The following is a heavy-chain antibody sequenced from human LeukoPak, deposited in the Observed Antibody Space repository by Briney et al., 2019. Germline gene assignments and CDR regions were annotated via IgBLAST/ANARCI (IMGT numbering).Heavy chain of an antibody. V-gene: IGHV3-7*01. Sequence: GGSLRLSCAASGFTFSNYWMSWVHQAPGKGLEWVANIKQDGSEKYYVDSVKGRFTISRDNAKNSLYLQMNSLRAEDTAVYYCARARTRYSGSYGGAFDIWGQGTMVTVSS. CDR3: ARARTRYSGSYGGAFDI. J-gene: IGHJ3*02. CDR2: IKQDGSEK. CDR1: GFTFSNYW. D-gene: IGHD1-26*01.